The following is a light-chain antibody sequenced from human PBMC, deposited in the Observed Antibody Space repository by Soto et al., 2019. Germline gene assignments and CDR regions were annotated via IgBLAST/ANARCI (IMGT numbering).Light chain of an antibody. Sequence: QSVLTQPHSVSGAPGQRVTISCTGSSSNIGAGYDVHWYQQLPGTAPKLLIHGNSNRPSGVPDRFSGSKSGTSASLAITGLQSEDEADYYCQSYDSSLSGSVFGGGTQLTVL. J-gene: IGLJ2*01. V-gene: IGLV1-40*01. CDR2: GNS. CDR1: SSNIGAGYD. CDR3: QSYDSSLSGSV.